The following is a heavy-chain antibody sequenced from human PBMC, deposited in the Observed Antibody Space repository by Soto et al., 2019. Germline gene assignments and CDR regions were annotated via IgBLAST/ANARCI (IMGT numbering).Heavy chain of an antibody. D-gene: IGHD3-16*01. CDR1: GFTFSDYY. V-gene: IGHV3-11*05. CDR3: ARVVLGPFGGVAGYGWFDP. CDR2: ISSSSSYT. J-gene: IGHJ5*02. Sequence: GGSLRLSSAASGFTFSDYYMSWIRQAPGKELEWVSYISSSSSYTNYADSVKGQFTISRDNAKNSLYLQMNSLRAEDTAVYYCARVVLGPFGGVAGYGWFDPWGQGTLVTVSS.